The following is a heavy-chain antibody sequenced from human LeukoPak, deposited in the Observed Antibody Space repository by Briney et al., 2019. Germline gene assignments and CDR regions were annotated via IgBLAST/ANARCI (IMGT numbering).Heavy chain of an antibody. CDR1: GFTFSSYA. Sequence: GGSLRLSCAASGFTFSSYAMSWVRQAPGKGLEGVSAISGRGGSTYYADSVKGRFTISRDNAKNSLYLQMNSLRDEDTAVYYCARDPYSGSYGDYYYYYMDVWGKGTTVTISS. J-gene: IGHJ6*03. V-gene: IGHV3-23*01. CDR2: ISGRGGST. D-gene: IGHD1-26*01. CDR3: ARDPYSGSYGDYYYYYMDV.